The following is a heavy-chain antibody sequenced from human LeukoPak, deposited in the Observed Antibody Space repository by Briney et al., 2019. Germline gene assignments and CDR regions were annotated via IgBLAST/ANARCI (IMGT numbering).Heavy chain of an antibody. D-gene: IGHD1-26*01. V-gene: IGHV4-31*03. CDR2: IYYSGST. J-gene: IGHJ4*02. Sequence: SETLSLTCTVSGGSISSGGYYWSWIRQHPGKGLEWIGYIYYSGSTYYNPSLKSRVTISVDTSKNQFSLKLSSVTAADTAVYYCARGRGSYSNYWGQGTLVTVSS. CDR1: GGSISSGGYY. CDR3: ARGRGSYSNY.